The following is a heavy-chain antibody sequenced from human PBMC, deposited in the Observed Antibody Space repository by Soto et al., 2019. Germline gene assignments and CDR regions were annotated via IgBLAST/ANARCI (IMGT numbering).Heavy chain of an antibody. D-gene: IGHD2-2*01. CDR2: IYYSGST. CDR1: GSSISSYY. Sequence: SETLSLTCTVSGSSISSYYWSWIRQPPGKGLEWIGYIYYSGSTNYNPSLKSRVTISVDTSKNQFSLKLSSVTDADTAVYYCALLSIVVVPACPGPSQSYYYYGMDVWAQGTTDNVFS. J-gene: IGHJ6*01. CDR3: ALLSIVVVPACPGPSQSYYYYGMDV. V-gene: IGHV4-59*01.